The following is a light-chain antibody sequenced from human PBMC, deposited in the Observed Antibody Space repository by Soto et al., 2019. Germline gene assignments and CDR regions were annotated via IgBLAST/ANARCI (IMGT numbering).Light chain of an antibody. Sequence: IIMTQSPANLSGSLGERATLSCRASQSASTNLAWYHQKPGQAPRLLMYDASARATDIPPRISGSGSGTEFNLTISSLQSEDSAIYYCQQYNKWPLTFGQGTKLEIK. V-gene: IGKV3-15*01. J-gene: IGKJ2*01. CDR1: QSASTN. CDR2: DAS. CDR3: QQYNKWPLT.